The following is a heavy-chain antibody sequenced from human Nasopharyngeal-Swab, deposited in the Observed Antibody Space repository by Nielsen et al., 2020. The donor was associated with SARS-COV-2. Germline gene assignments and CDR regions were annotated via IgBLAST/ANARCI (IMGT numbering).Heavy chain of an antibody. J-gene: IGHJ4*02. D-gene: IGHD2-2*02. CDR2: ISGSGGST. CDR1: GFTSSSYA. V-gene: IGHV3-23*01. Sequence: GGSLRLSCAASGFTSSSYAMSWVRQAPGKGLEWVSAISGSGGSTYYADSVKGRFTISRDNSKNTLYLQMNTLRAEDTAVYYCAKGGYCSSTSCYIDYWGQGTLVTVSS. CDR3: AKGGYCSSTSCYIDY.